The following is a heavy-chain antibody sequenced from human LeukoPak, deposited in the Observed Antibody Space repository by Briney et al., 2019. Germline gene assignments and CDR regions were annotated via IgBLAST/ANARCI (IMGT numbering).Heavy chain of an antibody. CDR2: ISSNGGST. V-gene: IGHV3-64D*09. CDR1: GFTFGSYA. J-gene: IGHJ3*02. CDR3: VKAQDYGGNSGALAFDT. D-gene: IGHD4-23*01. Sequence: GGSLRLSCSASGFTFGSYAMHWVRQAPGKGLEYVSAISSNGGSTYYADSVKGRFTISRDNSKNTLYLQMSSLSAEDTAVYYCVKAQDYGGNSGALAFDTWGQGTMVTVSS.